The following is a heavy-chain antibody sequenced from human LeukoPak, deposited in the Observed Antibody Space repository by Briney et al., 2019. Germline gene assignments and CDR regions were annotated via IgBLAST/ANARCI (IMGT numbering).Heavy chain of an antibody. CDR3: ARGGDYGDLRYFDY. Sequence: SETLSLTCTVSGGSINNYYWSWIRQPPGKGLEWIGYIYYRGSTNYNPSLKSRVTFSVDTSKNQFSLKLNSVTAAYTAVYYCARGGDYGDLRYFDYWGQGTLVTVSS. V-gene: IGHV4-59*01. J-gene: IGHJ4*02. CDR1: GGSINNYY. CDR2: IYYRGST. D-gene: IGHD4-17*01.